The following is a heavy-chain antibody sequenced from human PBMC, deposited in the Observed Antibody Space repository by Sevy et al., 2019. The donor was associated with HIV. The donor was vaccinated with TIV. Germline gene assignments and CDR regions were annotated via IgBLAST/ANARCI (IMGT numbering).Heavy chain of an antibody. CDR2: IIASAGNA. D-gene: IGHD2-21*02. CDR3: ARLYPCGGACYYFDY. CDR1: GGTFSTYI. Sequence: ASVKVSCKASGGTFSTYITSWVRQAPGQGLEWMGGIIASAGNANYAQNFQGRVTFTADESTSTAYMQMSSLRSEDTAIYYCARLYPCGGACYYFDYWGQGTLVTVSS. V-gene: IGHV1-69*13. J-gene: IGHJ4*02.